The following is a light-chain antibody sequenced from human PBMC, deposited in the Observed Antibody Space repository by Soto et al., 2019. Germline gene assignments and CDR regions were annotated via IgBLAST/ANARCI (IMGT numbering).Light chain of an antibody. J-gene: IGLJ2*01. V-gene: IGLV1-51*02. CDR2: EDN. CDR1: SSNIGNTY. CDR3: ETWDSSLSAVV. Sequence: QSVLTQPPSVSAAPGQRVTFSCSGSSSNIGNTYVAWYQQLPGTAPKLLIYEDNRRPSGIPDRFSGSKSGTSATLSITGLQTGDEADYYCETWDSSLSAVVFGGGTKLTVL.